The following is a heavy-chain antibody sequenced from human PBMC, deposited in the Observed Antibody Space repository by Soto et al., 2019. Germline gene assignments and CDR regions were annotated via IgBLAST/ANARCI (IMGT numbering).Heavy chain of an antibody. CDR2: ISYSETT. CDR1: GVSVSSPGFH. D-gene: IGHD1-26*01. CDR3: ARHSSPYSYSDWFDP. J-gene: IGHJ5*02. V-gene: IGHV4-39*01. Sequence: QLQLHESGPRLVKPSETLSLTCTVSGVSVSSPGFHWGWIRQPPGKGLQWVGTISYSETTYSNPSLKRRVTISVDTSKNQFSLKLSSVTAADTAVYYCARHSSPYSYSDWFDPWGQGTLVTVSS.